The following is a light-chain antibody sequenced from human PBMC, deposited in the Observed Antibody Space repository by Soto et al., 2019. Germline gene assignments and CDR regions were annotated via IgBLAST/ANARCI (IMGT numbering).Light chain of an antibody. V-gene: IGKV3-11*01. J-gene: IGKJ3*01. CDR2: DAS. Sequence: EIVLTWSPATLSLSPGERATLSCRASQSVSSYLAWYQQKPGQAPRLLIYDASNRATGIPARFSGSGSGTDFTLTISSLEPEDFAVYYCQQRSNWPLTFGPGTKVDIK. CDR3: QQRSNWPLT. CDR1: QSVSSY.